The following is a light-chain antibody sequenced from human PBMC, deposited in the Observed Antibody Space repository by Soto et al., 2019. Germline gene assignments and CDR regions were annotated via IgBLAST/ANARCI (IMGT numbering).Light chain of an antibody. J-gene: IGLJ1*01. CDR3: CSYVGARTYV. CDR2: EGS. V-gene: IGLV2-23*01. Sequence: QSLLTQPASVSLSPGQSITISGSGSISDVGSSGPVSWYQHHPGQVPKLIIYEGSRRPSGVSSRFSGSKTGNTASLTITGLQAEDEANYYCCSYVGARTYVFGTGTKVTVL. CDR1: ISDVGSSGP.